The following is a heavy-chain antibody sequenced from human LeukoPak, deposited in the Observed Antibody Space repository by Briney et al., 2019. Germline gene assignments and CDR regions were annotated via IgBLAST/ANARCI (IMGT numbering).Heavy chain of an antibody. D-gene: IGHD3-10*01. CDR3: TTYLEENFFLNPFSASGI. V-gene: IGHV3-15*01. CDR1: GFTFRNVW. Sequence: GGSLRLSCAASGFTFRNVWMNWVRQAPGKGLEWVGRIKSRTDGGTTDYAAPVKGRFTISRDDSKNTLYLQMTSLNTEDTGVYYCTTYLEENFFLNPFSASGIWGQGTLVTVSS. CDR2: IKSRTDGGTT. J-gene: IGHJ4*02.